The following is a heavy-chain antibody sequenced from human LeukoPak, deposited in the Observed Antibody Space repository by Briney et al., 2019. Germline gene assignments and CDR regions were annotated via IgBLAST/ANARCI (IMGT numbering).Heavy chain of an antibody. V-gene: IGHV1-2*02. CDR3: AREHYYGSGSYGRSDY. CDR1: GYTFTGYY. J-gene: IGHJ4*02. Sequence: ASVKVSCKASGYTFTGYYMHWVRQAPGQGLEWMGWINPNSGGTNYAQKFQGRVTMTRDTSTSTAYMELRSLRSDDTAVYYCAREHYYGSGSYGRSDYWGQGTLVTVSS. CDR2: INPNSGGT. D-gene: IGHD3-10*01.